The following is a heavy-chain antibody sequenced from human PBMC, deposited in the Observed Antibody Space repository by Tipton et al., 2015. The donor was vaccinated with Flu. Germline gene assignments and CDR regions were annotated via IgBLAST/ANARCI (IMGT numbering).Heavy chain of an antibody. D-gene: IGHD6-19*01. CDR2: IYHTGST. J-gene: IGHJ5*02. Sequence: TLSLTCTVSGDSISGSYYWGWIRQAPGKGLEWIGNIYHTGSTYHNPSLKSRVTMSVDTSRNHLSLRLRSVTAADTAVYYCARDRWEYASGFDPWGQGTPVTVSP. CDR1: GDSISGSYY. CDR3: ARDRWEYASGFDP. V-gene: IGHV4-38-2*02.